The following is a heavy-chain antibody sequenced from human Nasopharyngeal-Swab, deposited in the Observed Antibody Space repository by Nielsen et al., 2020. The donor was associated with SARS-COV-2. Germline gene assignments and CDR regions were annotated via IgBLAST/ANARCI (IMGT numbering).Heavy chain of an antibody. Sequence: WIRQPPGKGLEWVAVISYDGSNKYYADSVKGRFTISRDNSKNTLYLQMNSPRSEDTAVYYCARGRRVVRGVIITNYYYYYYMDVWGKGTTVTVSS. CDR2: ISYDGSNK. CDR3: ARGRRVVRGVIITNYYYYYYMDV. V-gene: IGHV3-30*04. J-gene: IGHJ6*03. D-gene: IGHD3-10*01.